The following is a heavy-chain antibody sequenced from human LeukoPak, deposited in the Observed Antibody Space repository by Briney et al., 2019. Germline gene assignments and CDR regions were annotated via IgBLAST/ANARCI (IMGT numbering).Heavy chain of an antibody. V-gene: IGHV3-7*03. CDR2: IKQDGSEK. CDR3: AKDRLGYCSGGHCSTNVLFDV. D-gene: IGHD2-15*01. Sequence: GGSLRLSCAASGFTFSSYWMSWVRQAPGKRLEWVANIKQDGSEKYYMDSLKGRFTISRDNAKNSLYLQMSSLRAEDTAVYYCAKDRLGYCSGGHCSTNVLFDVWGQGTLVTVSS. J-gene: IGHJ4*02. CDR1: GFTFSSYW.